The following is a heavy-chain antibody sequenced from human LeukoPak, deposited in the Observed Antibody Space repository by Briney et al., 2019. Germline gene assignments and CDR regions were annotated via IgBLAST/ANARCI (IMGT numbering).Heavy chain of an antibody. J-gene: IGHJ4*02. CDR3: AKDSKPAAGPFDY. CDR1: GFTISGYW. D-gene: IGHD6-13*01. Sequence: GGSLRLSCAASGFTISGYWMSWVRQAPGKGPEWVANIRQDGGEFYYVDSVKGRFTISRDNAQNSLSLQMNSLRAEDTAVYYCAKDSKPAAGPFDYWGQGTLVTVSS. CDR2: IRQDGGEF. V-gene: IGHV3-7*03.